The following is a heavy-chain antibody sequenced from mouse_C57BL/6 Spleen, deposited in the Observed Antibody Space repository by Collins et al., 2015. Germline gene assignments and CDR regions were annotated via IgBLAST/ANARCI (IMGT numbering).Heavy chain of an antibody. J-gene: IGHJ1*03. CDR1: GYIFTEYT. D-gene: IGHD1-3*01. Sequence: QVHLQQSGPELAKPGAAVKLSCKASGYIFTEYTIHWVKQRSGQGLEWIGWFYPGSGTLRHNERFKDKATLTADTASSSVYMELTRLTSEDSAVYFCARHGYEGVYFDVWGTGTTVTVSS. CDR3: ARHGYEGVYFDV. CDR2: FYPGSGTL. V-gene: IGHV1-62-2*01.